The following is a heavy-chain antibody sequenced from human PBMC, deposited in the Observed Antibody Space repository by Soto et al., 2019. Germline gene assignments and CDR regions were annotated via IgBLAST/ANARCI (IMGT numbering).Heavy chain of an antibody. J-gene: IGHJ4*02. CDR1: GFTFSDYY. Sequence: QEQLVESGGGLVKPGGSLILSCAASGFTFSDYYMSWIRQAPGKGLEWVSYISSSGNTIHYADSVKGRFTISRDNAKNSLFLQMNSLRVDDTAVYYCARVTHYFDYWRQGTLFAVSS. CDR3: ARVTHYFDY. CDR2: ISSSGNTI. V-gene: IGHV3-11*01.